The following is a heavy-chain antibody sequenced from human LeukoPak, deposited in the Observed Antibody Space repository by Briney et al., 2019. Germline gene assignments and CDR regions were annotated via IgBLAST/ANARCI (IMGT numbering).Heavy chain of an antibody. J-gene: IGHJ5*01. Sequence: PGGSLRLSCAASGFTFSSYSMNWVRQAPGKGLEWVSSISSSSSYIYYADSVKGRFTISRDNAKNSLYLQMNSLRAEDTAVYYCARGVRDFDWLFDCWGQGTLVTVSS. V-gene: IGHV3-21*01. D-gene: IGHD3-9*01. CDR2: ISSSSSYI. CDR1: GFTFSSYS. CDR3: ARGVRDFDWLFDC.